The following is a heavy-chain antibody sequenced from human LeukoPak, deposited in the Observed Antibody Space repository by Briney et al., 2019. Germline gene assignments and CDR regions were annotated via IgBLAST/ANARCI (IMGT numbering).Heavy chain of an antibody. V-gene: IGHV1-69*05. CDR3: ARSVYHDILTHFDY. CDR1: GGTFSSYA. D-gene: IGHD3-9*01. Sequence: SSVKVSCKASGGTFSSYAISWVRQAPGQGLEWMGGIIPIFGTANYAQKFQGRVTITTDESTSTAYMELSSLRSGDTAVYYCARSVYHDILTHFDYWGQGTLVTVSP. CDR2: IIPIFGTA. J-gene: IGHJ4*02.